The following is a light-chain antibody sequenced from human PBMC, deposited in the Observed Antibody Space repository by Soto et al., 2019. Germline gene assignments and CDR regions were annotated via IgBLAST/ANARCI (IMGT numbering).Light chain of an antibody. J-gene: IGLJ1*01. CDR2: EVS. CDR3: SSYAGSNNQV. Sequence: QSALTQPPSASGSPGQSVTISCTGTSSDVGGYNYVSWYQQHPGRAPKLMIYEVSKRPSGVPDRFSGSKSGNTASLTVSGLQTEDGADYYCSSYAGSNNQVFGTGTKVTVL. V-gene: IGLV2-8*01. CDR1: SSDVGGYNY.